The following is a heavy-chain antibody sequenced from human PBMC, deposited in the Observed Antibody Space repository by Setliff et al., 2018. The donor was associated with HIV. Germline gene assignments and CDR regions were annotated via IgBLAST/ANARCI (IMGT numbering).Heavy chain of an antibody. V-gene: IGHV4-59*08. D-gene: IGHD3-22*01. CDR1: GGSISSHY. CDR2: IYHNGNT. J-gene: IGHJ4*02. Sequence: SETLSLTCTVSGGSISSHYWSWIRQPPGKGLEWIGTIYHNGNTFYNPSLKSRLTISIDKSKNQFSLKLSSVTAADTAVYYCARGGRDFYDSSGYYWNYWGQGTLVTVSS. CDR3: ARGGRDFYDSSGYYWNY.